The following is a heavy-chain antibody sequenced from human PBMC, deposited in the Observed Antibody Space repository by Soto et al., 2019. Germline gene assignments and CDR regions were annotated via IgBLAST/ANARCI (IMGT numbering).Heavy chain of an antibody. CDR3: ARDGCSMDTWNDAHFDY. D-gene: IGHD1-1*01. J-gene: IGHJ4*02. CDR1: GYTFTSFG. Sequence: QVLLVQSGPEVKRPGASAMLSCQASGYTFTSFGLGWLRQAPGQGLEWVGWISAHTGEMKFAPRFQGRIDLTIDRQSKTGNLEFRSLTPDDTGVYFCARDGCSMDTWNDAHFDYWCRGALVTVSP. V-gene: IGHV1-18*01. CDR2: ISAHTGEM.